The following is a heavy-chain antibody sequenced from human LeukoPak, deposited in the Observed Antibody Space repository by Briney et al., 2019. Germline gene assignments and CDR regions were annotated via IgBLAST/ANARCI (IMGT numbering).Heavy chain of an antibody. CDR2: IIWSTGRT. CDR1: GFNSHEYA. D-gene: IGHD1-14*01. V-gene: IGHV3-9*02. Sequence: PGGSLRLSCVVSGFNSHEYAMHGVRQAPGKGLEWVSGIIWSTGRTGYGDSVKGRFTISRDNAENSLYLQMNSLRVEDTALYYCTEDLKPGGADVWGKGTTVIVSS. CDR3: TEDLKPGGADV. J-gene: IGHJ6*04.